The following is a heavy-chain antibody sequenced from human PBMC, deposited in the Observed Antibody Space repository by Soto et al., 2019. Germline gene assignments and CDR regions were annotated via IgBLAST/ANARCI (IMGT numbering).Heavy chain of an antibody. D-gene: IGHD5-12*01. J-gene: IGHJ4*02. Sequence: PSETLSLTCAVYGGSFSGYYWSWIRQPPGKGLEWIGEINHSGSTNYNPSLKSRVTISVDTSKNQFSLKLSSVTAADTAAYYCARSDRDGYNHFDYWGQGTLVTVSS. CDR2: INHSGST. CDR1: GGSFSGYY. CDR3: ARSDRDGYNHFDY. V-gene: IGHV4-34*01.